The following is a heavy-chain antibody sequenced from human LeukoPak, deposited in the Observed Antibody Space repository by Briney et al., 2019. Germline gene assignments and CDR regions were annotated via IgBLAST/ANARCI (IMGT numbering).Heavy chain of an antibody. Sequence: PGGSLRLSCAASGFTFSSYGMHWVRQAPGKGLEWVAVIWYGGSNKYYADSVKGRFTISRDNSKNTLYLQMNSLRAEDTAVYYCARSYYYGSGSYYQGYWGQGTLVTVSS. CDR2: IWYGGSNK. CDR3: ARSYYYGSGSYYQGY. V-gene: IGHV3-33*01. J-gene: IGHJ4*02. D-gene: IGHD3-10*01. CDR1: GFTFSSYG.